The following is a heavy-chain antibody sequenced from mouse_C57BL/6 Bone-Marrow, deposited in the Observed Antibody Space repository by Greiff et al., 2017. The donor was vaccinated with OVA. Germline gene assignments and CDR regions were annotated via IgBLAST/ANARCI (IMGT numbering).Heavy chain of an antibody. D-gene: IGHD1-1*01. CDR2: IDPEDGET. CDR3: ARWGIYYYGSSWYFDV. J-gene: IGHJ1*03. V-gene: IGHV14-2*01. Sequence: EVQLQQSGAELVKPGASVKLSCTASGFNIKDYYMHWVKQRTEQGLEWIGRIDPEDGETKYAPTFQGKATITADTSSNTAYLQLSSLTSEDTAVYYCARWGIYYYGSSWYFDVWGTGTTVTVSS. CDR1: GFNIKDYY.